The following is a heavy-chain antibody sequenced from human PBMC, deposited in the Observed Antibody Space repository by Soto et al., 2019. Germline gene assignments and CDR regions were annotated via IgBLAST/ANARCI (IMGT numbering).Heavy chain of an antibody. J-gene: IGHJ6*04. CDR1: GFTVSSKY. Sequence: GGSLRLSCAASGFTVSSKYMSWVRQAPGKGLEWVSLIQSGGPTYYADSVKGRFTISRDTSENTLHLQMDSLRAEDTAVYYCARDNFLCDGGRCYGVPLVVWGKGTTVIGSS. V-gene: IGHV3-66*01. D-gene: IGHD2-15*01. CDR3: ARDNFLCDGGRCYGVPLVV. CDR2: IQSGGPT.